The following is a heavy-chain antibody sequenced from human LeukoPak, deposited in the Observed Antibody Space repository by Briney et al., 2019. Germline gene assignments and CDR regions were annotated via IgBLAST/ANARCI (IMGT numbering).Heavy chain of an antibody. Sequence: GGSLRLSCAASGFTFSDYYMSWIRQAPGKGLEWVSYISSSGSTVYYADSVKGRFTISRDNAKNSLYRQMNSLRAEDTAVYYGAGMYYYDSSGLDYWGQGTLVTVSS. D-gene: IGHD3-22*01. CDR3: AGMYYYDSSGLDY. J-gene: IGHJ4*02. CDR2: ISSSGSTV. V-gene: IGHV3-11*01. CDR1: GFTFSDYY.